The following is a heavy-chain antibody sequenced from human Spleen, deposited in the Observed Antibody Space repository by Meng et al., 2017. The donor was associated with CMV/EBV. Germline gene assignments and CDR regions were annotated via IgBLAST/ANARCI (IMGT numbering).Heavy chain of an antibody. J-gene: IGHJ4*02. V-gene: IGHV1-2*02. CDR1: FTGQY. CDR2: INPNSGGT. D-gene: IGHD3-3*01. Sequence: FTGQYIHWVRPAPGHGLEWMGWINPNSGGTNYEQKFQSRVTMTRDTSISTAYMELSSLRADDTGVYYCARGGGKTYYDFWSGYYMNWGQGTLVTVSS. CDR3: ARGGGKTYYDFWSGYYMN.